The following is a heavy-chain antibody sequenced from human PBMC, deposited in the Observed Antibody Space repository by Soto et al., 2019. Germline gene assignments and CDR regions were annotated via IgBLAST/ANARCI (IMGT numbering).Heavy chain of an antibody. Sequence: EVQLVESGGGFVKPGGSLRLSCAASGFTFSNSWMGWVRQTPGKGLEWVGGIKSKTDAETTDYAAPVKGRFTISRDDSKNALYLQMNSLKTEDTAVYYCTTLYQGISNWGQGTLVTVSS. D-gene: IGHD1-20*01. CDR3: TTLYQGISN. V-gene: IGHV3-15*01. J-gene: IGHJ4*02. CDR2: IKSKTDAETT. CDR1: GFTFSNSW.